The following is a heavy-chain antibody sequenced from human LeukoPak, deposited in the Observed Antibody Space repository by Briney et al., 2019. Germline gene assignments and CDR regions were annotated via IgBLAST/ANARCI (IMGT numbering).Heavy chain of an antibody. CDR1: GFTFSSYA. J-gene: IGHJ4*02. Sequence: PGGSLRLSCSASGFTFSSYAMHWVRQAPGKGLEYVSPISSNGGSTYYADSVKGRFTISRDNSKNTLYLQMSSLRAEDTAVYYCVKDWAAMVSGGGYWGQGTLVTVSS. CDR3: VKDWAAMVSGGGY. CDR2: ISSNGGST. D-gene: IGHD5-18*01. V-gene: IGHV3-64D*06.